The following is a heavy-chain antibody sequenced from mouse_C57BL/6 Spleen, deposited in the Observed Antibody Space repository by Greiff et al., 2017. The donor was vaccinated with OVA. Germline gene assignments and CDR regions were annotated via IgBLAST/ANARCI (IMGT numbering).Heavy chain of an antibody. V-gene: IGHV2-2*01. Sequence: VQGVESGPGLVQPSQSLSITCTVSGFSLTSYGVHWVRQSPGKGLEWLGVIWSGGSTDYNAAFISRLSISKDNSKSQVFFKMNSLQADDTAIYYCAKITTVGEGAMDYWGQGTSVTVSS. CDR3: AKITTVGEGAMDY. CDR1: GFSLTSYG. CDR2: IWSGGST. D-gene: IGHD1-1*01. J-gene: IGHJ4*01.